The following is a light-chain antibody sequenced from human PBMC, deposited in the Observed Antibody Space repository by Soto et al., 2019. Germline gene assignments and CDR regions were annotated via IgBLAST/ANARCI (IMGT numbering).Light chain of an antibody. CDR1: TSNIGAHA. J-gene: IGLJ1*01. CDR2: LTT. V-gene: IGLV1-44*01. CDR3: AAWDDSLNGRYV. Sequence: QSVLTQSPSASRTPGQRVTISCSGRTSNIGAHAAYWYECLPGTAPKLLNYLTTRRPSGVPDRFSGSTSGTSVSLAISGLQSEDEADYYCAAWDDSLNGRYVFGTGTKVTVL.